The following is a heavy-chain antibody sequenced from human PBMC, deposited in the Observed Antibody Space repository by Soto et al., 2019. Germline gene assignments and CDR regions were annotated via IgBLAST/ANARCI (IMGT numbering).Heavy chain of an antibody. CDR2: INHSGST. CDR3: ASSSFLRSGDLFHGLDV. Sequence: SGTLSLTSTVAGGAISSDSYYLAFIRQPQLTGREGSWEINHSGSTNYNPSLKSRVTISVDTSKNQFSLKLTSVTAADTAVYYCASSSFLRSGDLFHGLDVWGQGTTVTVSS. D-gene: IGHD3-10*01. CDR1: GGAISSDSYY. J-gene: IGHJ6*02. V-gene: IGHV4-39*07.